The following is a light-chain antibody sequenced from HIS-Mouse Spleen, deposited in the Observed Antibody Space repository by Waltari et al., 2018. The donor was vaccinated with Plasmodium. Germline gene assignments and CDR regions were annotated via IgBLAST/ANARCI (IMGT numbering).Light chain of an antibody. CDR1: QSVSST. CDR3: QQYNNWSFT. V-gene: IGKV3-15*01. CDR2: GAS. Sequence: EIVMTQSPATLSVSPGERATLSCMASQSVSSTLAWYQQKPGQAPRLLIYGASTRATGIPARFSGSGSGTEFTLTISSLQSEDFAVYYGQQYNNWSFTFGPGTKVDIK. J-gene: IGKJ3*01.